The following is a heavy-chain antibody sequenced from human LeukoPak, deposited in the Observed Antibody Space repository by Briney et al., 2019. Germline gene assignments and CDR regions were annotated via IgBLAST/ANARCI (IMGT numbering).Heavy chain of an antibody. V-gene: IGHV1-2*02. J-gene: IGHJ3*02. D-gene: IGHD6-13*01. CDR3: ARVSGIAAAGDDAFDI. CDR2: INPNSGGT. Sequence: ASVKVSCKASGYTFTGYYMHWVRQAPGQGLEWMGWINPNSGGTNYAQKFQGRVTMTRDTSTSTAYMELSRLRSDDTAVYYCARVSGIAAAGDDAFDIWGQGTMVTVSS. CDR1: GYTFTGYY.